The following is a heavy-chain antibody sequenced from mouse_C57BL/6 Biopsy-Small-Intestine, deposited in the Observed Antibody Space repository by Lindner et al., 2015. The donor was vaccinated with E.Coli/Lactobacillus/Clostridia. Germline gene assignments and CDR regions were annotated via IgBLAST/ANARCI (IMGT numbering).Heavy chain of an antibody. V-gene: IGHV1-22*01. CDR2: INPNNGGT. J-gene: IGHJ4*01. Sequence: EVQLQESGPELVKPGASVKMSCKASGYTFTDYNMHWVKQSHGKNLEWIGYINPNNGGTGYNQKFKGKATLTVNKSSSTAYMELRSLTSEDSAVYYCARYYYGSTYDAMDYWGQGTSVTVSS. D-gene: IGHD1-1*01. CDR3: ARYYYGSTYDAMDY. CDR1: GYTFTDYN.